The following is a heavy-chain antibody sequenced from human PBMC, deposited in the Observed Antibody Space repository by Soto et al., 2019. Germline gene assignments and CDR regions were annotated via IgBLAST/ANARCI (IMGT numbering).Heavy chain of an antibody. D-gene: IGHD6-13*01. CDR3: ADPNDSSSWYYFDY. V-gene: IGHV3-23*01. Sequence: EVQLLESGGDLVQPGGSLILSCAASGFTFSSYAMSWVRQAPGKGLEWVSAISGSGGSTYYADSVKRRFTISRDNSKNSLYLQMNSLRAEGTAVYYFADPNDSSSWYYFDYWCQGRLVTVSS. J-gene: IGHJ4*02. CDR2: ISGSGGST. CDR1: GFTFSSYA.